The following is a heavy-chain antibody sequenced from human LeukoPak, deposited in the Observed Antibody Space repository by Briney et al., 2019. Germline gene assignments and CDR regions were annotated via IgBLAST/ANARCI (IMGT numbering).Heavy chain of an antibody. D-gene: IGHD2-8*02. CDR2: SSWNSGRI. J-gene: IGHJ4*02. Sequence: GRSLRLSCAASGFTFDDYAMHWGRQAPGTGLDLVSGSSWNSGRIDYADSVKGRFTISRDNAKNYLYLQMNSMSPEDTALHYCAKGGLVVVHASLDYWGQGTLVTVSS. CDR1: GFTFDDYA. V-gene: IGHV3-9*01. CDR3: AKGGLVVVHASLDY.